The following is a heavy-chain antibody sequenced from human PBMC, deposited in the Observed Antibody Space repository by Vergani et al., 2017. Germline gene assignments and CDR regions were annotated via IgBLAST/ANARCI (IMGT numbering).Heavy chain of an antibody. Sequence: QVPLVQSGAAVKKPGASAKVSCTASGYIFKNYYMHWLRLAPGQGFQWMGVVNFVTGAATSAQQFVGRITMTRDTSTATFYMDLSSLQYENTAIYYCARSIEYCTSSSCRPYYFDLWGQGTLVTVSS. CDR1: GYIFKNYY. CDR2: VNFVTGAA. V-gene: IGHV1-46*02. J-gene: IGHJ4*02. D-gene: IGHD2/OR15-2a*01. CDR3: ARSIEYCTSSSCRPYYFDL.